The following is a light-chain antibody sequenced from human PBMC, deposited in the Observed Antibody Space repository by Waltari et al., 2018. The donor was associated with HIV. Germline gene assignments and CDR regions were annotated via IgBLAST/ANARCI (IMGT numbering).Light chain of an antibody. CDR1: SSTIGAGYD. CDR2: SIN. V-gene: IGLV1-40*01. J-gene: IGLJ2*01. Sequence: QSVLTQPPSVSGAPGQRVTISCTGSSSTIGAGYDVHWYQQLPGTAPKLLIYSINERASGVPDRFSGSKSGTSASLAISGLQSEDEADYHCAAWDDSLNGVVFGGGTKLTVL. CDR3: AAWDDSLNGVV.